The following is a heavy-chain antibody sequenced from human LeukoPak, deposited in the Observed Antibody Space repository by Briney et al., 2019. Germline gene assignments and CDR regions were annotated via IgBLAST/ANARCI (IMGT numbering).Heavy chain of an antibody. CDR2: INPNSGDT. CDR1: GYTFTGYY. V-gene: IGHV1-2*02. CDR3: ARVFDY. Sequence: GAPVKACCKASGYTFTGYYMHWVRQSPGQGLEWMGWINPNSGDTNYAQKFQGRVTMTRDTSTSTAYMELSRLRSDDTAVYYCARVFDYWGQGSLVSVSS. J-gene: IGHJ4*02.